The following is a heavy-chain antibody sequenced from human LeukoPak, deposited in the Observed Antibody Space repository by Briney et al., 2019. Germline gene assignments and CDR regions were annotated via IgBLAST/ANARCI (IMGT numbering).Heavy chain of an antibody. Sequence: MPGGSLRLSCAASGFTFSDYYMSWIRQAPGKGLEWVSHISGSGSTKIYADSVKGRFTISRDNAENSLYLQVNSLRAEDTAVYYCARVGSIAAAGTPDYWGQGTLVTVSS. CDR1: GFTFSDYY. V-gene: IGHV3-11*01. CDR2: ISGSGSTK. J-gene: IGHJ4*02. D-gene: IGHD6-13*01. CDR3: ARVGSIAAAGTPDY.